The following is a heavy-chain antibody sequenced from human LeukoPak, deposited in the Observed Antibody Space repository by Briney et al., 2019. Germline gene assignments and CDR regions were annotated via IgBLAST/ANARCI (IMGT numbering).Heavy chain of an antibody. CDR3: ARGGGLDV. V-gene: IGHV3-7*03. CDR1: GLTYSRYW. CDR2: IYHNGNVN. J-gene: IGHJ6*02. D-gene: IGHD3-16*01. Sequence: GGSLRLSCAVSGLTYSRYWMSWVRQAPGKGLEWVASIYHNGNVNYYVDSVKGRFTISRDNAKNSLYLQMSNLRAEDTAVYFCARGGGLDVWGQGATVTVSS.